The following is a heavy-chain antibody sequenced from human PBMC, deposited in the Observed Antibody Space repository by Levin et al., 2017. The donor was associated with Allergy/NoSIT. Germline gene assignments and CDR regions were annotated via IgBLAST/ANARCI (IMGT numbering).Heavy chain of an antibody. CDR1: GFSFSDYY. CDR3: ARLAYSSNWYFDY. Sequence: GESLKISCAASGFSFSDYYISWVRQAAGKGLQWLSYVGSTGSVRSYADSVRGRFTISRDNARNSVYLQMNSLSVEDTAVYYCARLAYSSNWYFDYWGQGTLVTVSS. V-gene: IGHV3-11*01. J-gene: IGHJ4*02. D-gene: IGHD6-13*01. CDR2: VGSTGSVR.